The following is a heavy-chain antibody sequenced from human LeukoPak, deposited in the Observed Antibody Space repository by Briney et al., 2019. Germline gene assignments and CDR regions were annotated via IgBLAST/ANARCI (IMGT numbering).Heavy chain of an antibody. D-gene: IGHD2-8*02. V-gene: IGHV4-39*07. CDR1: GGSISSSSYY. CDR2: IYCSGST. CDR3: ARDIPPSYWPGPEDYYYMDV. Sequence: SETLSLTCTVSGGSISSSSYYWGWIRQPPGKGLEWIGSIYCSGSTYYNPSLKSRVTISVDTSKNQFSLKLSSVTAADTAVYYCARDIPPSYWPGPEDYYYMDVWGKGTTVTVSS. J-gene: IGHJ6*03.